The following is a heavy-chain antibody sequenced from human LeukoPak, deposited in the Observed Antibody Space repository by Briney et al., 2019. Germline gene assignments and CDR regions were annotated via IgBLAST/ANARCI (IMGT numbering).Heavy chain of an antibody. J-gene: IGHJ6*02. CDR3: AKNALRFLEWLAAWAYYYGMDV. CDR2: IDDSGVIR. Sequence: PGGSLRLSCAASGFTFKTHAMSWVRQAPGKGLEWVSRIDDSGVIRSYADSVKGRFTISRDNSKNTLYLQMNSLRAEDTAVYYCAKNALRFLEWLAAWAYYYGMDVWGQGTTVTVSS. D-gene: IGHD3-3*01. CDR1: GFTFKTHA. V-gene: IGHV3-23*01.